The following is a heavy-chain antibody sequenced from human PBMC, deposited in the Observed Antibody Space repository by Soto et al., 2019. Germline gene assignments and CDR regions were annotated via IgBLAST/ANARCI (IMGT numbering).Heavy chain of an antibody. CDR1: GGSFSGYN. CDR2: INHSGST. CDR3: ARGGVSIQLWLHVGYWEY. D-gene: IGHD5-18*01. Sequence: SGTPSITCAVYGGSFSGYNWSWIRQPPGKGLEWIGEINHSGSTNYNPSLKSRVNISVDTSKNQFSLKLSSVTAADTAVYYCARGGVSIQLWLHVGYWEYWGQGNLGT. J-gene: IGHJ4*02. V-gene: IGHV4-34*01.